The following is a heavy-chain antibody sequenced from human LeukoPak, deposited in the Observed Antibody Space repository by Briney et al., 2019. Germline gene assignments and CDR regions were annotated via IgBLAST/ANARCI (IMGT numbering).Heavy chain of an antibody. CDR2: IGSSGGT. J-gene: IGHJ4*02. CDR1: GFTFNFYV. V-gene: IGHV3-23*01. D-gene: IGHD6-19*01. Sequence: GGSLRLSCAASGFTFNFYVMAWVRQAPGGGLDWVSSIGSSGGTSYPDSVKGRVTISRDNTKNTLYLQMKSLRAEDTAIYYCAKVASGADYWGQGALVTVSS. CDR3: AKVASGADY.